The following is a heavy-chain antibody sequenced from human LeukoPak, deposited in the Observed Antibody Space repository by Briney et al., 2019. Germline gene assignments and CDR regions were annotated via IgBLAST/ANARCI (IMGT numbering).Heavy chain of an antibody. Sequence: GGSLRLSCAASGFTFSSYEMNWVRQAPGKGLEWVAVIWYDGSNKYYADSVKGRFTISRDNSKNTLYLQMNSLRAEDTAVYYCARDRSGMDVWGQGTTVTVSS. V-gene: IGHV3-33*08. J-gene: IGHJ6*02. CDR1: GFTFSSYE. CDR3: ARDRSGMDV. CDR2: IWYDGSNK.